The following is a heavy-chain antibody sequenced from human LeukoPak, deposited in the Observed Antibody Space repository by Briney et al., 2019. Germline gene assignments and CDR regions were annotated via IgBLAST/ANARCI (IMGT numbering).Heavy chain of an antibody. V-gene: IGHV4-4*09. Sequence: SETLSLTCTVSGGSISSYYWSWIRQPPGKGLEWIGYIYTSGSTNYNPSLKSRVTISVDTSKNQFSLKLSSVTAADTAVYYCARGRYYATVYWGQGTLVTVSS. CDR2: IYTSGST. CDR1: GGSISSYY. D-gene: IGHD2/OR15-2a*01. J-gene: IGHJ4*02. CDR3: ARGRYYATVY.